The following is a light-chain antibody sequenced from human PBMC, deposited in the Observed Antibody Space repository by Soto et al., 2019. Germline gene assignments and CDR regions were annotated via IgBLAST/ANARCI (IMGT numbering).Light chain of an antibody. CDR1: QSVSSSY. V-gene: IGKV3-20*01. CDR3: QQYGYSFRA. J-gene: IGKJ1*01. Sequence: EILLTQSPGTLSLSPGERATLSCRASQSVSSSYLSWYQLKPGQAPRLLIYGASSRATGIPDRFSGSGSGXXXXXTIXXXXXEDFAVYYCQQYGYSFRAFGQGTKVEL. CDR2: GAS.